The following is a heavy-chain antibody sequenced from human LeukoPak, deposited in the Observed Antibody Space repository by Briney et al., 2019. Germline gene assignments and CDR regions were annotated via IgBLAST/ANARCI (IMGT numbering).Heavy chain of an antibody. V-gene: IGHV1-18*01. J-gene: IGHJ6*02. D-gene: IGHD3-10*01. CDR2: ISAYNGNT. CDR1: GYTFTSYG. Sequence: ASVTVSCKASGYTFTSYGISWVRQAPGQGLEWMGWISAYNGNTNYAQKLQGRVTMTTDTSTSTAYMELRSLRSDDTAVYYCARGSPDPLHRLLWFGESNYYGMDVWGQGTTVTVSS. CDR3: ARGSPDPLHRLLWFGESNYYGMDV.